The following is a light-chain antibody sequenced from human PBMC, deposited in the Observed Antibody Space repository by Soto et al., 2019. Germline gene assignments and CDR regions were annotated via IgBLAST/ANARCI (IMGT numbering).Light chain of an antibody. V-gene: IGKV3-15*01. Sequence: ETVLTQSPATLSVSPGEGATLSCRADQSVGSLLAWYQQSPGRAPRLLIYRASTRAAGIPDRFSGSGSGTEFTLTIGSLQPEDFATYYCQQYYRWPITFGQGTRREIK. CDR2: RAS. J-gene: IGKJ5*01. CDR1: QSVGSL. CDR3: QQYYRWPIT.